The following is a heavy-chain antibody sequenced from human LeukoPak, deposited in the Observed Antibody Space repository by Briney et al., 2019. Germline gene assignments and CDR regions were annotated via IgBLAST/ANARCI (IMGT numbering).Heavy chain of an antibody. CDR3: ARSKAYDSSGYYYY. D-gene: IGHD3-22*01. CDR2: ISAYNGNT. Sequence: ASVKVSCKASGYTFTSYGISWVRQAPGQGREWMRWISAYNGNTNYAQKLQGRVTMTTDTSTSTAYMELRSLRSDDTAVYYCARSKAYDSSGYYYYWGQGTLVTVSS. V-gene: IGHV1-18*01. CDR1: GYTFTSYG. J-gene: IGHJ4*02.